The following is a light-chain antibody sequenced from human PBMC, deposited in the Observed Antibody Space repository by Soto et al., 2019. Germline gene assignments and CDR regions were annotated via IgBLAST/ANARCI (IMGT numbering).Light chain of an antibody. Sequence: QSALTQPRSVSGSPGQSVTISCTGTSSDVGGYNYVPWYQQHRGKAPKLMIYDVTKRPSRATDRFSGSKSGNTASLTISGLQADDEADYYCLSYAGSSTRVFGTGTELTVL. CDR3: LSYAGSSTRV. CDR1: SSDVGGYNY. J-gene: IGLJ1*01. V-gene: IGLV2-11*01. CDR2: DVT.